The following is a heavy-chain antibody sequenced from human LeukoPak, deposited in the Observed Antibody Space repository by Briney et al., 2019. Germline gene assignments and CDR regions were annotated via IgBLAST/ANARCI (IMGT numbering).Heavy chain of an antibody. V-gene: IGHV3-23*01. CDR1: GFTFSTYV. J-gene: IGHJ4*02. D-gene: IGHD5-12*01. CDR2: ISGSGGST. CDR3: AKDLKGYSDYDFSDY. Sequence: GGSLRLSCEASGFTFSTYVMSWVRQAPGKGLEWVSTISGSGGSTYCADSVKGRFTISRDNSKNTLYLQMNSLRAEDTAFYYCAKDLKGYSDYDFSDYWGQGTLVTVSS.